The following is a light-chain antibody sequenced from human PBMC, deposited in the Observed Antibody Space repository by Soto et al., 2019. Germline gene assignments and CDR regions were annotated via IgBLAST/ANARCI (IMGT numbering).Light chain of an antibody. J-gene: IGKJ4*01. V-gene: IGKV1-5*03. CDR2: KAS. CDR1: KSISSW. Sequence: DIQMTQSPSTLSASVGDRVKINCRASKSISSWLAWYQQKPGKAPKLLIYKASSLESGVPSRFSGSGSGTEFTLTISSLQPDDFAIYYCQQYKSFSLTFGGGTKVEIK. CDR3: QQYKSFSLT.